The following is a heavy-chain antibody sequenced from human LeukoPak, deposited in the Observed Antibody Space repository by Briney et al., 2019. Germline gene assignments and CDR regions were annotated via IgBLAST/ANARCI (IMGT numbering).Heavy chain of an antibody. CDR2: MSASGVT. J-gene: IGHJ5*02. CDR3: ARSPHNSAWYEKRFDP. Sequence: SETLSLTCTVSGGSISTYYWSWIRQSPGKGLEWIADMSASGVTNYHPSLEGRVTVSMDSSKNQFSLKLSSVTAADTAVFYCARSPHNSAWYEKRFDPWGQGTLVTVSS. CDR1: GGSISTYY. D-gene: IGHD6-19*01. V-gene: IGHV4-4*08.